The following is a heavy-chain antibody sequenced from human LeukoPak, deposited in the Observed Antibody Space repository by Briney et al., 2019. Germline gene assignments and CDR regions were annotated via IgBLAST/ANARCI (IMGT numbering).Heavy chain of an antibody. CDR2: IGPTGSDR. Sequence: GGSLRLSCTASGLTFSTSGFNWVRQAPGKGMKWVASIGPTGSDRYHADSIKGRFTISRDNANNFLYLQMNSLRAEDTAVYYCATETNGRHYDYWGQGTLLTVSS. CDR1: GLTFSTSG. D-gene: IGHD1-14*01. V-gene: IGHV3-21*06. CDR3: ATETNGRHYDY. J-gene: IGHJ4*02.